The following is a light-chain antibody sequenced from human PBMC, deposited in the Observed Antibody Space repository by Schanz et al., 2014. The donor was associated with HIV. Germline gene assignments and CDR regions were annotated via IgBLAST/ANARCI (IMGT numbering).Light chain of an antibody. CDR1: SSDVGGHNY. CDR3: CSYAGSSTFVV. CDR2: EVT. J-gene: IGLJ2*01. Sequence: QSALTQPASVSGSPGQSITISCIGSSSDVGGHNYVSWYQQHPGKAPKLMIFEVTKRPSGVSNRFSGSKSGNTASLTISGLQAEDEADYYCCSYAGSSTFVVFGGGTKLTVL. V-gene: IGLV2-23*02.